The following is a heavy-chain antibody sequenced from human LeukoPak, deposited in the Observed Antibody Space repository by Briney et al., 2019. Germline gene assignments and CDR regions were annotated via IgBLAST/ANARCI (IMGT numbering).Heavy chain of an antibody. V-gene: IGHV3-7*01. CDR2: IKEDGSEK. CDR3: AREYGYYFDS. Sequence: GGSLRLSCAASGFTFSSYSMTWVRQAPGKGLEWVANIKEDGSEKYYVDSVTGRFTVSRDNAKNLLYLQMNSLRAEDTAVYFCAREYGYYFDSWGQGTLVTVTS. D-gene: IGHD3-22*01. J-gene: IGHJ4*02. CDR1: GFTFSSYS.